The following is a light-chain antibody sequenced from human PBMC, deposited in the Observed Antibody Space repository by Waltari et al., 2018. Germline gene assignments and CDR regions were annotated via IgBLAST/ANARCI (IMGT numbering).Light chain of an antibody. V-gene: IGLV3-19*01. Sequence: SSELTQDPAVSVALGQTVRITCQGDSYVSWYQQKPGKAPVLVIYGKDNRPAGIPGRFSGSSSGNTASLTITGAQAEDEADYYCNSRDSSGNHVVFGGGTKLTVL. CDR3: NSRDSSGNHVV. J-gene: IGLJ2*01. CDR1: SY. CDR2: GKD.